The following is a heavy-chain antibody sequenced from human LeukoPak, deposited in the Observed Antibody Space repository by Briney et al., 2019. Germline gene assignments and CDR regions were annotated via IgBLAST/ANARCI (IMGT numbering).Heavy chain of an antibody. D-gene: IGHD1-26*01. J-gene: IGHJ4*02. CDR1: GGTFSSYA. V-gene: IGHV1-46*03. Sequence: ASVKVSCKASGGTFSSYAISWVRQAPGQGLEWMGIINPSGGSTSYAQKFQGRVTMTRDTSTSTVYMELSSLRSEDTAVYYCARLLVGATTGDYWGQGTLVTVSS. CDR3: ARLLVGATTGDY. CDR2: INPSGGST.